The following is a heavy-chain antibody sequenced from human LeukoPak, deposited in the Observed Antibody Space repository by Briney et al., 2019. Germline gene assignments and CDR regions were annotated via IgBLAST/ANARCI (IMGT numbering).Heavy chain of an antibody. V-gene: IGHV4-59*01. CDR3: ARLTRTTSYYYGMDV. CDR1: GGSFSGYY. J-gene: IGHJ6*02. D-gene: IGHD1-1*01. CDR2: IYYSGST. Sequence: SETLSLTCAVYGGSFSGYYWSWIRQPPGKGLEWIGYIYYSGSTNYNPSLKSRVTISVDTSKNQFSLKLSSVTAADTAVYYCARLTRTTSYYYGMDVWGQGTTVTVSS.